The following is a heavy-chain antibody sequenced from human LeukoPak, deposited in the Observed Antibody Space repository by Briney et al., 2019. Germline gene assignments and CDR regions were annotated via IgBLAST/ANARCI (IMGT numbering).Heavy chain of an antibody. CDR3: ASVGWDSYYFDY. CDR1: GGSISSYY. CDR2: IYYSGST. Sequence: SETLSLTCTVSGGSISSYYWSRIRQPPGKGLEWIGYIYYSGSTNYNPSLKSRVTISVDTSKNQFSLKLSSVTAADTAVYYCASVGWDSYYFDYWGQGTLVTVSS. V-gene: IGHV4-59*01. J-gene: IGHJ4*02. D-gene: IGHD1-26*01.